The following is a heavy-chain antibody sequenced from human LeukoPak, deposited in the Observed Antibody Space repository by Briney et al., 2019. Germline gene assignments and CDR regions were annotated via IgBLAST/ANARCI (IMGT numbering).Heavy chain of an antibody. Sequence: GGSLRLSCAASGFTFSSYAMHWVRQAPGKGLEWVAVISYDGSNKYYADSVKGRFTISRDNAKNSLYLQMNSLRAEDTAVYYCARAGDSSSWDYWGQGTLVTVSS. CDR2: ISYDGSNK. J-gene: IGHJ4*02. D-gene: IGHD6-6*01. CDR3: ARAGDSSSWDY. V-gene: IGHV3-30-3*01. CDR1: GFTFSSYA.